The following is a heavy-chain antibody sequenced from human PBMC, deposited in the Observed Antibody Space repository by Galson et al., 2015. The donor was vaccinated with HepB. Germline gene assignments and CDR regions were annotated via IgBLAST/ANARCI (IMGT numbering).Heavy chain of an antibody. CDR1: EFTVSSNY. J-gene: IGHJ3*02. V-gene: IGHV3-53*01. CDR3: AREVQHAFDI. CDR2: IYSGGST. D-gene: IGHD4/OR15-4a*01. Sequence: SLRLSCAASEFTVSSNYMSWVRQAPGKGLEWVSVIYSGGSTYYADSVKGRFTISRDNSKNTLYLQMNSLRAEDTAVYYCAREVQHAFDIWGQGTMVTVSS.